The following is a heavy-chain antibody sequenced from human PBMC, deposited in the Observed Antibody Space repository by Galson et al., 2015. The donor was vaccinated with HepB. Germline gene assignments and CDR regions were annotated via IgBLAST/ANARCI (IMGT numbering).Heavy chain of an antibody. D-gene: IGHD5-18*01. Sequence: QSGAEVKKPGESLTISCKGSGYSFTSYWIGWVRQMPGKGLEWMGIIYPGDSDTRYSPSFQGQVTISADKSISTAYLQWSSLKASDTAMYYCARPGEEDTAMDNYFDYWGQGTLVTVSS. V-gene: IGHV5-51*03. CDR3: ARPGEEDTAMDNYFDY. CDR2: IYPGDSDT. J-gene: IGHJ4*02. CDR1: GYSFTSYW.